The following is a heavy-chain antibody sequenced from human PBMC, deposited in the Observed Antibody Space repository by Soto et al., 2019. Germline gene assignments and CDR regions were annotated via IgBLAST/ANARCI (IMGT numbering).Heavy chain of an antibody. CDR3: ATVGTGSYNWLDP. V-gene: IGHV3-74*01. D-gene: IGHD1-26*01. CDR1: GFTFSNNW. J-gene: IGHJ5*02. CDR2: INGDGSRT. Sequence: EVQLVESGGGLVQPGGSLRLSCAASGFTFSNNWMHWVRQATGKGLVWVSRINGDGSRTNYADSVRGRFTISRDNAKNTLFLQMNGLRAEDTAVYYCATVGTGSYNWLDPWGQGTLVTVSS.